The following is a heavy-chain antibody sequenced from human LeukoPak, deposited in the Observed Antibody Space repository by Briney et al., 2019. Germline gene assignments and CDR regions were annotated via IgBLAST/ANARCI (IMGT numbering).Heavy chain of an antibody. Sequence: PSETLSLTCTVSGGSISRYYWSWIRQPPGKGLEWSGYIYYSGSTNYNPSLKSRVTISVDTSKNQFSLKLNSVTAADTAVYYCARAGTSGDFDYWGQGTLVTVSS. V-gene: IGHV4-59*01. CDR1: GGSISRYY. D-gene: IGHD2-2*01. CDR3: ARAGTSGDFDY. J-gene: IGHJ4*02. CDR2: IYYSGST.